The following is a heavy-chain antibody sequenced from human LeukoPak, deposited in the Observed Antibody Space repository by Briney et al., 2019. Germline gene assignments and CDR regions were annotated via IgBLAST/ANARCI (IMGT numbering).Heavy chain of an antibody. CDR2: IYPGDSDT. D-gene: IGHD6-19*01. Sequence: PGESLKISCVGSGYSFTSYWIGWVRQMPGKGLEYMGIIYPGDSDTRYSPSFQGQVTFSADKSISTAYLQWSSLQASDTAMYYCATGYGSGRGAFDIWGQGTMVTVSS. V-gene: IGHV5-51*01. CDR3: ATGYGSGRGAFDI. CDR1: GYSFTSYW. J-gene: IGHJ3*02.